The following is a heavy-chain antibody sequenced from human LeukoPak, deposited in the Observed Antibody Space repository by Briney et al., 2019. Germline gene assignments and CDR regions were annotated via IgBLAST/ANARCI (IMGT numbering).Heavy chain of an antibody. CDR3: AGASPRGYDILTGYYEDHIFDY. Sequence: SETLSLTCTVSGGSISSGGYYWSWIRQHPGKGLEWIGYIYYSGSTYYNPSLKSRVTISVDTSKNQFSLKLSSVTAADTAVYYCAGASPRGYDILTGYYEDHIFDYWGQGTLVTVSS. J-gene: IGHJ4*02. V-gene: IGHV4-31*03. CDR2: IYYSGST. D-gene: IGHD3-9*01. CDR1: GGSISSGGYY.